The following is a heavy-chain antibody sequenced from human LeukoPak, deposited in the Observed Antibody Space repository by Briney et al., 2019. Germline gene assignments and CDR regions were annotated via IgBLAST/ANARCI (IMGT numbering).Heavy chain of an antibody. J-gene: IGHJ3*02. CDR2: IYYSGST. CDR3: AREIPYDSSGTRTAFAFDI. CDR1: GGSISGADYY. D-gene: IGHD3-22*01. Sequence: SETLSLTCTVSGGSISGADYYWSWIRQPPGKGLEWIGNIYYSGSTYYNPSLKSRVTISVDTSKNQFSLKLSSVTAADTAVYYCAREIPYDSSGTRTAFAFDIWGQGTMVTVSS. V-gene: IGHV4-30-4*01.